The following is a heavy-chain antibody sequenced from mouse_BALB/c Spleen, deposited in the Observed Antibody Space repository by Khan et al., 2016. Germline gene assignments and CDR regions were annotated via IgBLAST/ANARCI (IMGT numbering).Heavy chain of an antibody. CDR1: EFSLTSYG. J-gene: IGHJ1*01. CDR2: IWAGGST. V-gene: IGHV2-9*02. Sequence: QVQLKESGPGLVAPSQSLSITCTVSEFSLTSYGVHWVRQPPGKGLEWLGVIWAGGSTNYNSALMSRLSISKDNSKSQVVLKMNSLQTDDTAMYYCARGGCNWYFDVWGAGTTVTVSS. CDR3: ARGGCNWYFDV.